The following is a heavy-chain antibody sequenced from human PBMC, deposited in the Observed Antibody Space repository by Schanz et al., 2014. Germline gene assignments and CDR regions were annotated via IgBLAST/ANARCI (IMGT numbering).Heavy chain of an antibody. CDR1: GASISSSNW. CDR3: ARGGTYGIFYDHMDV. D-gene: IGHD3-22*01. J-gene: IGHJ6*03. V-gene: IGHV4-4*02. CDR2: IYISGST. Sequence: QVQLQESGPGLVKPSGTLSLTCAVSGASISSSNWWSWVRQPPGKGLEWIGRIYISGSTRFNPSLKSRVTMSLDPSKNQVSLTLRSVPAADTAVYYCARGGTYGIFYDHMDVCGRGTTVTVSS.